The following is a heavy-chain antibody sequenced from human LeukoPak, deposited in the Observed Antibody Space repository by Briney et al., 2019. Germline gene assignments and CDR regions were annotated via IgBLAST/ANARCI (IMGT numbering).Heavy chain of an antibody. Sequence: SGGSLRLSCAASGFTFSSYGMHWVRQAPGKGLEWVAVIWYDGSNKYYADSVKGRFTISRDNSKNTLYLQMNCLRAEDTAVYYCARARGYSYGFDYWGQGTLVTVSS. D-gene: IGHD5-18*01. CDR3: ARARGYSYGFDY. V-gene: IGHV3-33*01. CDR2: IWYDGSNK. J-gene: IGHJ4*02. CDR1: GFTFSSYG.